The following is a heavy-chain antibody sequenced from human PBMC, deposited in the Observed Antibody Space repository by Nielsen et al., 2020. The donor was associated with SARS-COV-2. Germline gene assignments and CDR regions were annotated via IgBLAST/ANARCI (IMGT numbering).Heavy chain of an antibody. CDR3: ARDGSTMVRGVIIGSFDI. CDR2: ISYDGSNK. J-gene: IGHJ3*02. Sequence: GESLKISCSASGFTFSSYAMHWVRQAPGKGLEWVAVISYDGSNKYYADSVKGRFTISRDNSKNTLYLQMNSLRAEDTAVYYCARDGSTMVRGVIIGSFDIWGQGTMVTVSS. V-gene: IGHV3-30-3*01. D-gene: IGHD3-10*01. CDR1: GFTFSSYA.